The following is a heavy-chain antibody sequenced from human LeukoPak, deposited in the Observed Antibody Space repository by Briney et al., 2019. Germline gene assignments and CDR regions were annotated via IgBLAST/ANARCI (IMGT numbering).Heavy chain of an antibody. J-gene: IGHJ5*02. CDR3: AREAYYYDSSGYYEGNWFDP. Sequence: GRSLRLSCAASGFTFSSYGMHWVRQAPGKGLEWVAVIWYDGSNKYYADSVKGRFTISRDNPKNTLYLQMNSLRAEDTAVYYCAREAYYYDSSGYYEGNWFDPWGQGTLVTVSS. V-gene: IGHV3-33*01. D-gene: IGHD3-22*01. CDR2: IWYDGSNK. CDR1: GFTFSSYG.